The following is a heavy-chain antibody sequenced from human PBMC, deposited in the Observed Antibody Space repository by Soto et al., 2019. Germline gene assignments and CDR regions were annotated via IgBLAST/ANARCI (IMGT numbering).Heavy chain of an antibody. Sequence: QVQLQESGPGLVKPSETLSLTCTVSGGSISSYYWSWIRQPPGKGLEWIGYIYYSGSTNYNPSLQSRVTISVDTSKNQFSLKLSSVTAADTAVYYCARMYYYDSSGYYGTESFDLWGRGTLVTVSS. CDR2: IYYSGST. CDR1: GGSISSYY. J-gene: IGHJ2*01. CDR3: ARMYYYDSSGYYGTESFDL. V-gene: IGHV4-59*01. D-gene: IGHD3-22*01.